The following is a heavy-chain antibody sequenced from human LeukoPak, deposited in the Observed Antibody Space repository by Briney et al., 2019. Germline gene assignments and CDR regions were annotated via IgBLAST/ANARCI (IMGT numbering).Heavy chain of an antibody. CDR2: IYYSGST. CDR3: ARWRGYGSGSYVLDNWFDP. D-gene: IGHD3-10*01. Sequence: RSSETLSLTCTVSGGSISSSSYYWGWIRQPPGKGLEWIGSIYYSGSTYYNPSLKSRVTISVDTSKNQFSLKLSSVTAADTAVYYCARWRGYGSGSYVLDNWFDPWGQGTLVTVSS. V-gene: IGHV4-39*07. CDR1: GGSISSSSYY. J-gene: IGHJ5*02.